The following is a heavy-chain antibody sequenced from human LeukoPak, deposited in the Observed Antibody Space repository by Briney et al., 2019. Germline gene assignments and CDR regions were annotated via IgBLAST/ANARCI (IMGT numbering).Heavy chain of an antibody. CDR1: GYTFSSYD. CDR2: MNPNSGNT. V-gene: IGHV1-8*01. CDR3: ARGYLNSGEENWFDP. D-gene: IGHD3-16*01. J-gene: IGHJ5*02. Sequence: ASVKVSCKASGYTFSSYDINWGRQATGQGLEWMGWMNPNSGNTGYAQKFQGRVTMTRNTSISTAYMELSSLRSEDTAVYYCARGYLNSGEENWFDPWGQGTLVTVSS.